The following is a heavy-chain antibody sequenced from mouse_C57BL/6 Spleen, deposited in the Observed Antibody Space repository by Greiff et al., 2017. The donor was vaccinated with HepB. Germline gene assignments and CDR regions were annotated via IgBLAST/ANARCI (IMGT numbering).Heavy chain of an antibody. Sequence: QVQLQQSGAELVRPGASVTLSCKASGYTFTDYEMHWVKQTPVHGLEWIGAIDPETGGTAYNQKFKGKAILTADKSSSTAYMELRSLTSEGSAVYYCTRRRNRWDCDDYAMDYWGQGTSVTVSS. V-gene: IGHV1-15*01. CDR3: TRRRNRWDCDDYAMDY. J-gene: IGHJ4*01. CDR1: GYTFTDYE. CDR2: IDPETGGT. D-gene: IGHD4-1*01.